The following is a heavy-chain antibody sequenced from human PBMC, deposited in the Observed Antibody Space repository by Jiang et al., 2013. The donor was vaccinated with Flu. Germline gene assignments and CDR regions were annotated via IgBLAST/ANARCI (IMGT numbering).Heavy chain of an antibody. Sequence: SCAASGFTFSSYGMHWVRQAPGKGLEWVAVISYDGSNKYYADSVKGRFTISRDNSKNTLYLQMNSLRAEDTAVYYCAKDRRIAARLEYYFDYWGQGTLVTVSS. J-gene: IGHJ4*02. CDR1: GFTFSSYG. D-gene: IGHD6-6*01. CDR2: ISYDGSNK. V-gene: IGHV3-30*18. CDR3: AKDRRIAARLEYYFDY.